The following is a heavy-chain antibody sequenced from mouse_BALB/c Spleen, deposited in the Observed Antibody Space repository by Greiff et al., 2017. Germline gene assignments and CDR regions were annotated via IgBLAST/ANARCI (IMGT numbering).Heavy chain of an antibody. CDR3: ARGHYAYAMDY. Sequence: EVQRVESGGGLVQPGGSRKLSCAASGFTFSSFGMHWVRQAPEKGLEWVAYISSGSSTIYYADTVKGRFTISRDNPKNTLFLQMTSLRSEDTAMYYCARGHYAYAMDYWGQGTSVTVSS. V-gene: IGHV5-17*02. J-gene: IGHJ4*01. D-gene: IGHD1-1*02. CDR1: GFTFSSFG. CDR2: ISSGSSTI.